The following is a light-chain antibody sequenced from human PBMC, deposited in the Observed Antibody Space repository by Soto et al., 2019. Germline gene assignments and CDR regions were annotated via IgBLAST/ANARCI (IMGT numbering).Light chain of an antibody. Sequence: VFTPSPSPPCLVSGGRGSLSCGVSQSVTSNYLAWFQQKPGQAPRLLIYGASNRATGIPDRFSGSGSGTDFTLTISRLEAEDFAVYYCQQYGGLPRTFGQGTKVDIK. CDR3: QQYGGLPRT. J-gene: IGKJ1*01. V-gene: IGKV3-20*01. CDR1: QSVTSNY. CDR2: GAS.